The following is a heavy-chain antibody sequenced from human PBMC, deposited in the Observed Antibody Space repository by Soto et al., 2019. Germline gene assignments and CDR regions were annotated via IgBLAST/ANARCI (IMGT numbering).Heavy chain of an antibody. V-gene: IGHV1-2*04. CDR2: INPNSGGT. J-gene: IGHJ6*02. CDR3: ARESVLLWFGESTSGGMDV. Sequence: GASVKVSCKASGYTFTGYYMHWVRQAPGQGLEWMGWINPNSGGTNYAQKFQGWVTMTRDTSISTAYMELSRLRSDDTAVYYCARESVLLWFGESTSGGMDVWGQGTTVTVSS. CDR1: GYTFTGYY. D-gene: IGHD3-10*01.